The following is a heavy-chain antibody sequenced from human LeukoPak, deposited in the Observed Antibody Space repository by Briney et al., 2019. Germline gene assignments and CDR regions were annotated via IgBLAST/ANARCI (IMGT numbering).Heavy chain of an antibody. J-gene: IGHJ4*02. V-gene: IGHV4-4*07. CDR2: IYPSGST. CDR3: ARETDSNYGLFDY. CDR1: GGSISSYY. Sequence: PSETLSLTCTASGGSISSYYWSWIRQPAGKGLEWIGRIYPSGSTNYNPPLKSRVTMSVDTSKNQFSLKLSSVTAADTAVYYCARETDSNYGLFDYWGQGTLVTVSS. D-gene: IGHD4-11*01.